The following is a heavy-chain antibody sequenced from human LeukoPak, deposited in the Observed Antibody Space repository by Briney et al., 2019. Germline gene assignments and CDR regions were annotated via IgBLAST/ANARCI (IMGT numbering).Heavy chain of an antibody. D-gene: IGHD3-10*01. CDR1: GFTFSTYW. J-gene: IGHJ4*02. Sequence: PGGSLRLSCAASGFTFSTYWMHWVRQAPGKGLVWVSRISSDGSITGYADSVKGRFTISRDNAKNTLYLQMNSLRAEDTAVYYCARDYNGGYDYWGQGTLVTVSS. CDR3: ARDYNGGYDY. CDR2: ISSDGSIT. V-gene: IGHV3-74*01.